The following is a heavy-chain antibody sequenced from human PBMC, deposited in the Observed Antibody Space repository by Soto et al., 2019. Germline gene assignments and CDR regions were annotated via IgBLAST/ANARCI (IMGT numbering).Heavy chain of an antibody. D-gene: IGHD3-3*01. V-gene: IGHV4-34*01. CDR2: INHSGST. CDR1: GGSFSGYY. CDR3: ARGGITIFGVVPPNWFDP. J-gene: IGHJ5*02. Sequence: SETLSLTCAVYGGSFSGYYWSWIRQLPGKGLEWIGEINHSGSTNYNPSLKSRVTISVDTSKNQFSLKLSSVTAADTAVYYCARGGITIFGVVPPNWFDPWGQGTLVTVSS.